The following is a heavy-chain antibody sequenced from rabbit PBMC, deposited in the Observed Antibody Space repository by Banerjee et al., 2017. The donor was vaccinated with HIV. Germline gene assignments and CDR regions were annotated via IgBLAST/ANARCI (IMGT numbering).Heavy chain of an antibody. D-gene: IGHD6-1*01. V-gene: IGHV1S40*01. CDR1: GFSFSSSYW. J-gene: IGHJ4*01. CDR2: IATGNSNT. Sequence: QSLEESGGDLVQPGASLTLTCTASGFSFSSSYWICWVRQAPGKGLEWIACIATGNSNTYYASWAKGRFTISKTSSTTVTLQLNSLTAADTASYFCARGSAGYAGYVYAYGYYFNLWGPGTLVTVS. CDR3: ARGSAGYAGYVYAYGYYFNL.